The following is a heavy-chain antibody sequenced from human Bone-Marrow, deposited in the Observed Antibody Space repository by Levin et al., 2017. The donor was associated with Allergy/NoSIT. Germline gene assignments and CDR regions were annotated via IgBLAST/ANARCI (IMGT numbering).Heavy chain of an antibody. CDR3: AAYNWGRVDY. V-gene: IGHV3-74*01. J-gene: IGHJ4*02. D-gene: IGHD1-1*01. CDR1: GFTFSDYY. CDR2: IKTDGSST. Sequence: PGGSLRLSCAASGFTFSDYYMYWVRQAPGKGLVWVSRIKTDGSSTGYADSVKGRFTISRDNTRNTLYLQMDSLRAEDTAVYFCAAYNWGRVDYWGQGTLVTVSS.